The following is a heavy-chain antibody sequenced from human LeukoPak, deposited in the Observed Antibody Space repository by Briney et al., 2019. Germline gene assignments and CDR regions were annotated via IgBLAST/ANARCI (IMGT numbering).Heavy chain of an antibody. V-gene: IGHV5-51*01. J-gene: IGHJ4*02. D-gene: IGHD3-10*01. CDR3: ARRDYASGSYFDD. CDR2: IYVGDSDT. Sequence: GKSLKISCKGSGYHFANYWFGWVRQLPGKGLEWLGIIYVGDSDTKYSPSFQVQVSISVDKSISTSFLQWSSLKASDTAMYDCARRDYASGSYFDDWGQGTLVTVAS. CDR1: GYHFANYW.